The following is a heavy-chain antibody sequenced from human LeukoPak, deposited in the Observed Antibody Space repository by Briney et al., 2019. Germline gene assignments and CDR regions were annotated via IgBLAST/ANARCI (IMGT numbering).Heavy chain of an antibody. CDR1: GGSFSSYY. J-gene: IGHJ5*02. Sequence: SETLSLTCTVSGGSFSSYYWSWIRQPPGKGLEWIGYIYYSGSTNYNPSLKSRVTISVDTSKNQFSLKLSSVTAADTAVYYCARMTDYYDSSGYPYGFDPWGQGTLVTVSS. V-gene: IGHV4-59*08. D-gene: IGHD3-22*01. CDR2: IYYSGST. CDR3: ARMTDYYDSSGYPYGFDP.